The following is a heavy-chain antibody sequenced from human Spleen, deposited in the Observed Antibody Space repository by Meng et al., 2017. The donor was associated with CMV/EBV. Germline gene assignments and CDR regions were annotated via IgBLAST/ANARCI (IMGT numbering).Heavy chain of an antibody. D-gene: IGHD6-6*01. J-gene: IGHJ3*02. CDR3: ARSLRSSLYAFDI. CDR1: GYSFTSYW. V-gene: IGHV5-51*01. CDR2: IYPGDSDT. Sequence: GESLKNSCKGSGYSFTSYWIGWVRQMPGKGLEWMGIIYPGDSDTRYSPSFQGQVTISADKSISTAYLQWSSLKASDTAMYYCARSLRSSLYAFDIWGQGTMVTVSS.